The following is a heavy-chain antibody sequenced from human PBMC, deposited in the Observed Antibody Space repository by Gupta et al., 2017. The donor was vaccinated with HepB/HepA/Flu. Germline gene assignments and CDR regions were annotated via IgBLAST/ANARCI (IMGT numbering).Heavy chain of an antibody. Sequence: TLTCTFSGFSLSTSTSEEGVGWIRQPPGKALEWLALIYWNDDKRYNSSLQSRLTITKDTSNNRVVLTMTNMDPVDSATYYCAHKMSTFGGILTRWFDHWGQGILVRVPS. D-gene: IGHD3-16*01. V-gene: IGHV2-5*01. CDR3: AHKMSTFGGILTRWFDH. CDR1: GFSLSTSTSEEG. J-gene: IGHJ5*02. CDR2: IYWNDDK.